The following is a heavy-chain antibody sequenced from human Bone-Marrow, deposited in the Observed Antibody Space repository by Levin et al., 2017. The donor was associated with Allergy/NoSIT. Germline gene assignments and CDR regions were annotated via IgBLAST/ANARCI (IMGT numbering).Heavy chain of an antibody. V-gene: IGHV3-23*01. CDR1: GFTFTSHV. CDR3: VKVGHTSIFGVVIDDAFDI. CDR2: LTASGGRT. J-gene: IGHJ3*02. Sequence: GGSLRLSCGASGFTFTSHVMTWVRQAPGKGLQWVSGLTASGGRTYYTDSVKGRFTISRDNSNNTLYLQMNSLRADDTGVYYCVKVGHTSIFGVVIDDAFDIWGRGTMVTVSS. D-gene: IGHD3-3*01.